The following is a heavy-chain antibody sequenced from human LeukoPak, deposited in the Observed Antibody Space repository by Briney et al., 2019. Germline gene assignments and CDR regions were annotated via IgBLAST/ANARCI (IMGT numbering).Heavy chain of an antibody. CDR3: ARGGHYYDSSGYFDY. J-gene: IGHJ4*02. V-gene: IGHV4-34*01. CDR1: GGSFSGYY. Sequence: SETLSLTCAVYGGSFSGYYWSWIRQPPGKGLEWIGEINHSGSTNYNPSLKSRVTISVDTSKNQVSLKLSSVTAADTAVYYCARGGHYYDSSGYFDYWGQGTLVTVSS. D-gene: IGHD3-22*01. CDR2: INHSGST.